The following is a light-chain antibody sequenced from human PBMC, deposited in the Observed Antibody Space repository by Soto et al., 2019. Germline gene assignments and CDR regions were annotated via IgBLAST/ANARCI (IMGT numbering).Light chain of an antibody. CDR3: AAWDDSLNAWL. J-gene: IGLJ3*02. Sequence: QSVLTQPPSASATPGQRVAISCSGSSSNIEENSVTWYQRLPGTAPRVLIHNDYQRPSGVPDRFSGSKSGTSASLAISGLQYEDEADYYCAAWDDSLNAWLFGGGTKLTVL. CDR1: SSNIEENS. V-gene: IGLV1-44*01. CDR2: NDY.